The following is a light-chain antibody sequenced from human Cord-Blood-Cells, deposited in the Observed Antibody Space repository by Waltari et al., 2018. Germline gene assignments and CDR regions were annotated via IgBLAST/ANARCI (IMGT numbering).Light chain of an antibody. CDR3: QQYNSSWT. Sequence: DIQMTQSPSTLSAYVGDRVTITCRASQSISSWLAWYQQKPGKAPKLLIYDASSLESGVPSRFSGSGSGTEFTLTISSLQPDDFATYYCQQYNSSWTFGQGTKVEIK. CDR2: DAS. J-gene: IGKJ1*01. V-gene: IGKV1-5*01. CDR1: QSISSW.